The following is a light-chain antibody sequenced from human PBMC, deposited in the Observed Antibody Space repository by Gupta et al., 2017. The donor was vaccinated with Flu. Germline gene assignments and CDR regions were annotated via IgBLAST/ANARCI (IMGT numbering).Light chain of an antibody. CDR2: GAS. CDR1: ESVSRSY. V-gene: IGKV3-20*01. J-gene: IGKJ1*01. Sequence: DSATTSCRASESVSRSYLAWYQQKPGQAPRLLISGASSRDTCIPDRFSGSGSGTAFTVTIRRLEPEDLAVYYCQQYGSSPRTFGQGTKVEIK. CDR3: QQYGSSPRT.